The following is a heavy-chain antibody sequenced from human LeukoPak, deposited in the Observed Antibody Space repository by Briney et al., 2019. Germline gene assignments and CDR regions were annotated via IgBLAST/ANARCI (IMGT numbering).Heavy chain of an antibody. V-gene: IGHV3-48*01. CDR3: ARDGGQQVVITFYYYYMDV. CDR1: GFTFSSYE. Sequence: GGSLSLSCAASGFTFSSYEMNWVRQAPGKGLEWVSYISSSSSTIYYADSVKGRFTISRDNAKNSLYLQMNSLRAEDTAVYYCARDGGQQVVITFYYYYMDVWGKGTTVTVSS. CDR2: ISSSSSTI. J-gene: IGHJ6*03. D-gene: IGHD3-22*01.